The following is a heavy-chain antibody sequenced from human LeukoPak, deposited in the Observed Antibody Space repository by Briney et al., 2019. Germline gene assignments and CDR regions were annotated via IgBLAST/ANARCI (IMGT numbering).Heavy chain of an antibody. J-gene: IGHJ4*02. Sequence: NHGESLKISCKGSGYSFANYWIGWVRQMPGKGLEWMGIIYPGDSDTRYSPSFQGQVTISADKSISTAYLQWSSLKASDTAMYYCARLDDILTGYYFDYWGQGTLVTVSS. D-gene: IGHD3-9*01. CDR2: IYPGDSDT. CDR1: GYSFANYW. V-gene: IGHV5-51*01. CDR3: ARLDDILTGYYFDY.